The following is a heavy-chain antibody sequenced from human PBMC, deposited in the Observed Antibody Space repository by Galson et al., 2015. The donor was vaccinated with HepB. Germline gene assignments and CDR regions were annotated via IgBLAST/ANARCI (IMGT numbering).Heavy chain of an antibody. CDR1: GITFSSYA. J-gene: IGHJ4*02. D-gene: IGHD2-2*01. CDR2: INGGGGST. V-gene: IGHV3-23*01. Sequence: SLRLSCASSGITFSSYAMSWVRQAPGKGLEWVSGINGGGGSTFYADSVKGRFTISRDNSKNTLFLQMSNLRAEDTAIYYCAKDRSRSSSTRTVDDWGQGTLVTVSS. CDR3: AKDRSRSSSTRTVDD.